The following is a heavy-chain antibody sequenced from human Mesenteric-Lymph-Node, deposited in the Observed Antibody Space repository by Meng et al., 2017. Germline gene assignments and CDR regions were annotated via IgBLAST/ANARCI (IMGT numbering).Heavy chain of an antibody. Sequence: EVQLLESGGGLVQPGGSLRLSCAASGFTFRSFAMTWVRQAPGKGLEWVSAISGSGGTTYYADVVKGRFTISRDNSKNTLFLQVNSLRAEDTAVYYCAKQALSPHFDYWGQGTLVTVSS. V-gene: IGHV3-23*01. CDR2: ISGSGGTT. CDR1: GFTFRSFA. CDR3: AKQALSPHFDY. J-gene: IGHJ4*02.